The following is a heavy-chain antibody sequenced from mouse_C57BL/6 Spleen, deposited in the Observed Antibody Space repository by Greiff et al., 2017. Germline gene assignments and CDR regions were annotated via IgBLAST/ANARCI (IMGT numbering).Heavy chain of an antibody. CDR3: ARHFTTVAYYIDY. V-gene: IGHV5-6*01. Sequence: EVQGVESGGDLVKPGGSLKLSCAASGFTFSSYGMSWVRQTPDKRLEWVATISSGGSYTYYPDSVKGRFTISRYNAKNNLYLQMSSLKSEDTAMYYCARHFTTVAYYIDYCGQGTTLTVSS. D-gene: IGHD1-1*01. CDR1: GFTFSSYG. J-gene: IGHJ2*01. CDR2: ISSGGSYT.